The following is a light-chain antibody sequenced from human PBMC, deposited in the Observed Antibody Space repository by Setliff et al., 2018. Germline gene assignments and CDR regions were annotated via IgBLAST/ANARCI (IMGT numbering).Light chain of an antibody. V-gene: IGLV1-40*01. CDR1: NSNIGAGYE. CDR2: TNT. J-gene: IGLJ2*01. CDR3: QSYDSNVSAVV. Sequence: QSALTQPPSASGAPGQRVTISCTGLNSNIGAGYEVHWYQRFPGTALKLLIYTNTNRPSGVPDRFSASKSGTSASLAITGLQAEDEADYYCQSYDSNVSAVVFGGGTKVTVL.